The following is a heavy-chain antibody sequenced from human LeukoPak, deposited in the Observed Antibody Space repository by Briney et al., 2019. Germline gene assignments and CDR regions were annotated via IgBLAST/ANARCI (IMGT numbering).Heavy chain of an antibody. Sequence: GGSLRLSCAASGFTFSTYAMNWVRQAPGKGLEWVSGLSGSGDNTYYADSVKGRFTISRDNSKNTLFLQMNSLRAEDTAVYYCAQIPRGASGDPPVVVYWGQGTLVTVSS. CDR2: LSGSGDNT. CDR3: AQIPRGASGDPPVVVY. V-gene: IGHV3-23*01. D-gene: IGHD4-17*01. J-gene: IGHJ4*02. CDR1: GFTFSTYA.